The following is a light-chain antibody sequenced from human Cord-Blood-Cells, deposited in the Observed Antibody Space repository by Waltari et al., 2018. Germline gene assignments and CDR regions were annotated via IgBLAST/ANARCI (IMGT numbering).Light chain of an antibody. J-gene: IGKJ2*01. CDR3: MQALQTPYT. Sequence: DIVMTQSPRSLPVTPGEPASISCRSSQSLLHSNGYNYLDWYLQKPGQSPQLLIYLGSNRASGVPDRFSGSGSGTDFTLKISRVEAEDVGVYDCMQALQTPYTFGQGTKLAIK. CDR1: QSLLHSNGYNY. V-gene: IGKV2-28*01. CDR2: LGS.